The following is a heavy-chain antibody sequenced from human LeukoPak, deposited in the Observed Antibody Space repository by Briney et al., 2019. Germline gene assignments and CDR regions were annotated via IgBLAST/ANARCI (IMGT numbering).Heavy chain of an antibody. V-gene: IGHV4-38-2*01. CDR3: ARADYDFWSGPIDY. CDR1: GYSISSGYY. D-gene: IGHD3-3*01. CDR2: IYHSGST. Sequence: PSETLSLTCAVSGYSISSGYYWGWIRQPPGKGLEWIGSIYHSGSTNYNPSLKSRVTISVDTSKNQFSLKLSSVTAADTAVYYCARADYDFWSGPIDYWGQGTLVTVSS. J-gene: IGHJ4*02.